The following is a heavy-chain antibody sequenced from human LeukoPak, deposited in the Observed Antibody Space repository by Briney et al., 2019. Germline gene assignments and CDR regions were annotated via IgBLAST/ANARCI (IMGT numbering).Heavy chain of an antibody. J-gene: IGHJ6*03. V-gene: IGHV4-59*08. D-gene: IGHD2-2*01. CDR2: VYYSGST. CDR3: ARRLIVVVPAAIYYYYMDV. Sequence: PSETLSLTCTVSGGSISSYYWSWIRQPPGKGLEWIGYVYYSGSTNYNPSLKSRVTISVDTSKNQFSLKLSSVTAADTAVYYCARRLIVVVPAAIYYYYMDVWGKGTTVTVSS. CDR1: GGSISSYY.